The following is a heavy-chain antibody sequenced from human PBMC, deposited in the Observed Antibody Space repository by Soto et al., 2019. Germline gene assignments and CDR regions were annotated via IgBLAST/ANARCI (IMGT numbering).Heavy chain of an antibody. D-gene: IGHD2-15*01. V-gene: IGHV1-69*13. CDR1: GNTFSNSA. CDR2: IIPMFGTA. Sequence: SVKVSCKASGNTFSNSAISWVRQAPGQGLEWLGGIIPMFGTANDAQKFQGRVTITADESTTTAYMELSSLRSEDTAVYYCGGAGTRVSRIVLGFENWGQGTMVTVSS. J-gene: IGHJ4*02. CDR3: GGAGTRVSRIVLGFEN.